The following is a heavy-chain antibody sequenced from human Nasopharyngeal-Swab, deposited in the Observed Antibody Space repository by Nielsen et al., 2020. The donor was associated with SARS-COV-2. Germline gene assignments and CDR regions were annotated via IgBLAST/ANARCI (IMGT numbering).Heavy chain of an antibody. D-gene: IGHD6-13*01. CDR3: ARDLSWNFDY. Sequence: GGSLRLSCAASGFTFSDYYMSWIRQAPGKGLEWVSYISSSSSYTNYADSVKGRFTISRDNAKNSLYLQVNSLRAEDTAVYFCARDLSWNFDYWGQGTLITVSS. CDR1: GFTFSDYY. V-gene: IGHV3-11*06. J-gene: IGHJ4*02. CDR2: ISSSSSYT.